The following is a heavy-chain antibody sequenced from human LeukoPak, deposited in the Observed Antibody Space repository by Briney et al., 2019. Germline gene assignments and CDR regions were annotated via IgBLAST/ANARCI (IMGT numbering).Heavy chain of an antibody. D-gene: IGHD3-10*01. Sequence: GGSLRLSCAASGLTFRTHWMNWVRQAPGKGLEWVANIKPDGSETYYVDSVKGRFIVTRDNAQSSLHLQMDSLRGEDTAVYYCLAGGGYWGQGTLVTVSS. J-gene: IGHJ4*02. V-gene: IGHV3-7*01. CDR1: GLTFRTHW. CDR2: IKPDGSET. CDR3: LAGGGY.